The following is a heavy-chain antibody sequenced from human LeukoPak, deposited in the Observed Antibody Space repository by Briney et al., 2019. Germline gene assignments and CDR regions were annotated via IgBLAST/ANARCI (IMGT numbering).Heavy chain of an antibody. CDR3: PRRPSLRLDAFAV. J-gene: IGHJ3*01. CDR2: ISYQGSNK. CDR1: GFTFSTYG. V-gene: IGHV3-30*03. D-gene: IGHD2-21*01. Sequence: GRSLRLSRAASGFTFSTYGMHWVRQAPGKGLEWVAVISYQGSNKYYADSVKGRFTISRDTSKHTLLLPMNSLRGDDTALYFCPRRPSLRLDAFAVWGPGTVVTVSS.